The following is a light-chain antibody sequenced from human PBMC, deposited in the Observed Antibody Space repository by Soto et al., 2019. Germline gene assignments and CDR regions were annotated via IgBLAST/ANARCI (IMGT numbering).Light chain of an antibody. CDR2: AAS. J-gene: IGKJ1*01. V-gene: IGKV1-8*01. Sequence: AIRMTQSPSSLSASTGDRVTITCRASQGISSYLAWYQQKPGKAPKLLIYAASTLQSGVPSRFSGIGSGTDFTLTISCLQSEDFATDYCQQYRSWPRTFGQGSKVEI. CDR1: QGISSY. CDR3: QQYRSWPRT.